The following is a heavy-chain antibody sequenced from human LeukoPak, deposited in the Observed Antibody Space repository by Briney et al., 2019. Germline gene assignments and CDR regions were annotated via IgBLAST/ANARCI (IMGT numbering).Heavy chain of an antibody. CDR3: GKFGLGQDCSTTSCPYDYSFRMDV. D-gene: IGHD2-2*01. CDR2: ISFDGRNK. CDR1: GLTFNSYG. V-gene: IGHV3-30*02. J-gene: IGHJ6*04. Sequence: GGSLRLSCAASGLTFNSYGMHWVRQAPDKGLEWVAYISFDGRNKYYADSVKGRITISRDNSRNTVNLQMNSLRAGDTGVYHCGKFGLGQDCSTTSCPYDYSFRMDVSGKGTTVTPSS.